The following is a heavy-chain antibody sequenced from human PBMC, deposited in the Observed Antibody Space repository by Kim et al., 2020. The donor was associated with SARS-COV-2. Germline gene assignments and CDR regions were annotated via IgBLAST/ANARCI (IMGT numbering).Heavy chain of an antibody. V-gene: IGHV1-46*01. D-gene: IGHD1-1*01. Sequence: YAQKFQGRVTMTRDTSTSTVYMELSSLRSEDTAVYYCARGPRVERDYFDYWGQGTLVTVSS. J-gene: IGHJ4*02. CDR3: ARGPRVERDYFDY.